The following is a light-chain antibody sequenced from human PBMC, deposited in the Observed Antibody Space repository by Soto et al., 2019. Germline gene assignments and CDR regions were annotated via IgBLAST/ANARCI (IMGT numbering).Light chain of an antibody. CDR2: EAS. CDR3: QQYSNWPPIT. Sequence: EIVMTQSPATLSVSPGERATLSFVASQSISINLAWYQQKPGQAPRLLIYEASTRVIGIPARFSGSGSGTEFTLTISSLQSEDFAVYYCQQYSNWPPITFGQGTRLEIK. J-gene: IGKJ5*01. CDR1: QSISIN. V-gene: IGKV3-15*01.